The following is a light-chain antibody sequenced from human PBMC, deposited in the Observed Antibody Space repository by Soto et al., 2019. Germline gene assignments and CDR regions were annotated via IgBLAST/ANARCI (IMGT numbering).Light chain of an antibody. V-gene: IGKV3-20*01. CDR1: QSVSNSF. Sequence: EIVLTQSPGTLSLSPGERATLSCRASQSVSNSFLAWYQQKPGQAPRLLIFGASSRATGIPDRFSGSGSGTDFPLTISRLEPEDFAVYYCHQYGRSPSTFGQGTRVEIK. J-gene: IGKJ1*01. CDR2: GAS. CDR3: HQYGRSPST.